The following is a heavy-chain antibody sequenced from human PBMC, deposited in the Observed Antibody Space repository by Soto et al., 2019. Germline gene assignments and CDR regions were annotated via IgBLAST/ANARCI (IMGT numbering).Heavy chain of an antibody. CDR3: AKDTSSGWIFDY. Sequence: EVQLLESGGGLVQPGGSLRLSCAASGFTFSSYAMSWVRRAPGKGLEWVSAISGSGGSTYYADSVKGRFTISRDNSKNTRYLQMNSLRAEDTAVYYCAKDTSSGWIFDYWGQGTLVTVSS. V-gene: IGHV3-23*01. J-gene: IGHJ4*02. D-gene: IGHD6-19*01. CDR2: ISGSGGST. CDR1: GFTFSSYA.